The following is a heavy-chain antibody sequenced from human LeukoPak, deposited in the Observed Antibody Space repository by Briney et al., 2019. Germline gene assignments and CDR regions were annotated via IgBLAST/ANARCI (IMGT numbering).Heavy chain of an antibody. CDR2: INPNSGGT. Sequence: GASVKVSCKASGYTFTGYYMHWVRHAPGQGLEWMGCINPNSGGTNYAQKFQGRVTMTRDTSISTAYMELSRLRSDDTAVYYCARDTPNYDFWSGYYTKAFDIWGQGTMVTVSS. CDR3: ARDTPNYDFWSGYYTKAFDI. V-gene: IGHV1-2*02. D-gene: IGHD3-3*01. CDR1: GYTFTGYY. J-gene: IGHJ3*02.